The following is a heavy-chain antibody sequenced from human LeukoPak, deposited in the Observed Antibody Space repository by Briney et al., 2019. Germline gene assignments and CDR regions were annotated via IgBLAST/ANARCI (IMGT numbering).Heavy chain of an antibody. J-gene: IGHJ3*02. CDR1: GFTFSSYG. CDR3: AAGGVVAAQRVYAFDI. Sequence: TGGSLRLSCAASGFTFSSYGMHWVRQAPGKGLEWVAFIRYDGSNKYYADSVKGRFTISRDNSKNTLYLQMNSLRAEDTAVYYCAAGGVVAAQRVYAFDIWGQGTMVTVSS. D-gene: IGHD2-15*01. V-gene: IGHV3-30*02. CDR2: IRYDGSNK.